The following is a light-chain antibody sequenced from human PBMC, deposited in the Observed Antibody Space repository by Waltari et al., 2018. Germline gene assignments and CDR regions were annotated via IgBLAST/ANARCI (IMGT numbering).Light chain of an antibody. J-gene: IGKJ1*01. Sequence: EIVLTQSPVTLSLSPGERATISCRARQSVSSSYLAWYQQKPGEAPRLRIYGASSRAAGIPDRFSGSGSATDFALTISRLEPEDFAVYYCQQYCSSCWTFGQGTKVEIK. CDR1: QSVSSSY. CDR3: QQYCSSCWT. V-gene: IGKV3-20*01. CDR2: GAS.